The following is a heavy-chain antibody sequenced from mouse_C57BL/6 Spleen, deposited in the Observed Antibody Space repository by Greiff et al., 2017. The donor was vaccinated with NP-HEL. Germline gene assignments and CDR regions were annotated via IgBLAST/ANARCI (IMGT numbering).Heavy chain of an antibody. V-gene: IGHV1-61*01. Sequence: VQLQQPGAELVRPGSSVKLSCKASGYTFTSYWMDWVKQRPGQGLEWIGNIYPSDSETHYNQKFKDKATLTVDKSSSTAYMQLSSLTSEDSAVYYCARDHSMNAMDYWGQGTSVTVSS. CDR2: IYPSDSET. CDR3: ARDHSMNAMDY. CDR1: GYTFTSYW. J-gene: IGHJ4*01. D-gene: IGHD2-3*01.